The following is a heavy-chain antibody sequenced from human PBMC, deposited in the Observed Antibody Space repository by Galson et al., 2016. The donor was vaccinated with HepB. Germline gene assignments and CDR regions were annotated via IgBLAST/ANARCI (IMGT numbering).Heavy chain of an antibody. CDR3: ASDPGRTTIEYALDI. Sequence: SLRLSCAASGFPFSFYSMAWVRQAPGKGLEWVASIERVGSQYVDSVTGRFTIYRDNTKNSLYLQMNSLRAEDTAIYYCASDPGRTTIEYALDIWGQGTMVTVSS. CDR2: IERVGSQ. CDR1: GFPFSFYS. J-gene: IGHJ3*02. D-gene: IGHD2/OR15-2a*01. V-gene: IGHV3-7*01.